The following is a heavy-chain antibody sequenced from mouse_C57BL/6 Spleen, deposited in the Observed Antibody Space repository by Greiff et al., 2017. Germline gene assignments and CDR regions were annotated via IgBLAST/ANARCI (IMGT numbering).Heavy chain of an antibody. D-gene: IGHD2-3*01. Sequence: QVQLQQPGTELVKPGASVKLSCKASGYTFTSYWMHWVKQRPGQGLEWIGNINPSNGGTNYNEKFKSKATLTVDKSSSTAYMQLNSLTSEDSAVYFCARSGDGYYWYFDVWGTGTTVTVSS. CDR1: GYTFTSYW. V-gene: IGHV1-53*01. CDR2: INPSNGGT. J-gene: IGHJ1*03. CDR3: ARSGDGYYWYFDV.